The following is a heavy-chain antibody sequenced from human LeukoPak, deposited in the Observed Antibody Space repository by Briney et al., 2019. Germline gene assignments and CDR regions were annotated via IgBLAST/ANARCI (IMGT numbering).Heavy chain of an antibody. D-gene: IGHD5-24*01. CDR3: ARMRWLDY. Sequence: AGGSLTLSCAASGFTVSSNYMSWVRQAPGKGLDWVSVIYSGGSTYYADSVKGRFTISRDNSKNTLYLQMNSLRAEDTAVYYCARMRWLDYWGQGTLVTVSS. CDR2: IYSGGST. V-gene: IGHV3-66*02. J-gene: IGHJ4*02. CDR1: GFTVSSNY.